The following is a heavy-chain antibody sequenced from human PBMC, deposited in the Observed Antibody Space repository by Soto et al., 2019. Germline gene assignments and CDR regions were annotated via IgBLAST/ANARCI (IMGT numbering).Heavy chain of an antibody. D-gene: IGHD6-6*01. CDR1: GYMFTTYG. Sequence: QVQLVQSGGEVKKPGASVEVSCRTSGYMFTTYGMSWVRQAPGQGLEWMAWISAYNGNKKYAQKFQDRVTMATDTSTSTVSMELRNLTSDDTGTYFCARPGGGMAARPLEYWGQGTLVTVSS. CDR3: ARPGGGMAARPLEY. V-gene: IGHV1-18*04. CDR2: ISAYNGNK. J-gene: IGHJ4*02.